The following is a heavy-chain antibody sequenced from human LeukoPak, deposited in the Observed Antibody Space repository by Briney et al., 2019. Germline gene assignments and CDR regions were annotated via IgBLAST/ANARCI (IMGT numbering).Heavy chain of an antibody. CDR2: INHSGST. J-gene: IGHJ6*04. CDR1: GGSFSGYY. CDR3: ARDRAAPSV. D-gene: IGHD2-15*01. Sequence: SETLSLTCAVYGGSFSGYYWSWIRQPPGKGLEWIGEINHSGSTNYNPSLKSRVTISVDTSKNQFSLKLSSVTAADTAVYYCARDRAAPSVWGKGTTVTVSS. V-gene: IGHV4-34*01.